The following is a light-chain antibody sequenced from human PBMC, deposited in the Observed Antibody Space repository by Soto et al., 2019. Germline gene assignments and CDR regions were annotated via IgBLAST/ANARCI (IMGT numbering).Light chain of an antibody. J-gene: IGLJ2*01. CDR3: CSNGGLI. V-gene: IGLV2-23*01. CDR1: SSDVGSYNL. CDR2: EDI. Sequence: QSALTQPASVSGSPGQSITISCTATSSDVGSYNLVSWYQQHPGKGPKLMIYEDIKRPSGVSNRFSGSKSRNTASLTISGLQAEDEADYYCCSNGGLIFGSGTKLTVL.